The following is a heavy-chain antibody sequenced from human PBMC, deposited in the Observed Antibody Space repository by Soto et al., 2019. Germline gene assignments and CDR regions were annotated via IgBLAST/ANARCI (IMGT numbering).Heavy chain of an antibody. J-gene: IGHJ6*02. CDR1: GFTFSSYA. CDR2: ISYDGSNK. Sequence: PGGSLRLSCAASGFTFSSYAMHWVRQAPGKGLEWVAVISYDGSNKYYADSVKGRFTISRDNSKNTLYLQVNSLRAEDTAVYYCARGYMDDDSSGYYSHYYYYGMDVWGQGTTVTVSS. V-gene: IGHV3-30-3*01. CDR3: ARGYMDDDSSGYYSHYYYYGMDV. D-gene: IGHD3-22*01.